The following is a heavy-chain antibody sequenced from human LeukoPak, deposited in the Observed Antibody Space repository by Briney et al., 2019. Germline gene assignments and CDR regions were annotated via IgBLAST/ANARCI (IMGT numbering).Heavy chain of an antibody. J-gene: IGHJ4*02. CDR2: TSYIGTT. D-gene: IGHD6-13*01. V-gene: IGHV4-31*03. CDR1: SGSISSGSYY. CDR3: AKGRPAAVQYYFDF. Sequence: SETLSLTCTVSSGSISSGSYYWSWIRQLSWKGLDWIGSTSYIGTTYYNPSLKSRVTISLDTSKNQFSLKVTSVTAADTSVYYCAKGRPAAVQYYFDFWGEESLVTVSS.